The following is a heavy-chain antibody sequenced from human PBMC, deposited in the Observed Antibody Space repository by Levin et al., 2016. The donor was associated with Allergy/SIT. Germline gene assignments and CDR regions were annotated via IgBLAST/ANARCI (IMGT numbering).Heavy chain of an antibody. CDR3: AKDFGDY. CDR2: IGGSGDST. J-gene: IGHJ4*02. D-gene: IGHD3-16*01. V-gene: IGHV3-23*01. Sequence: VRQMPGKGLEWVSSIGGSGDSTYYADSVKGRFTISRDNSKNTLYLQMNSLRAEDTAVYYCAKDFGDYWGQGTLVTVSS.